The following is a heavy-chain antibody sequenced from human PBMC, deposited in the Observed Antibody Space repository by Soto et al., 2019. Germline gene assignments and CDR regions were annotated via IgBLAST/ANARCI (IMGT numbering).Heavy chain of an antibody. CDR2: IWYDGSNK. Sequence: GGSLRLSCAASGFTFSSYGMHWVRQAPGKGLEWVAVIWYDGSNKYYADSVKGRFTISRDNSKNTLYLQMNSLRAEDTAVYYCAKEGQYYDILTGYYWDGMDVWGQGTTVTVSS. D-gene: IGHD3-9*01. V-gene: IGHV3-33*06. CDR3: AKEGQYYDILTGYYWDGMDV. J-gene: IGHJ6*02. CDR1: GFTFSSYG.